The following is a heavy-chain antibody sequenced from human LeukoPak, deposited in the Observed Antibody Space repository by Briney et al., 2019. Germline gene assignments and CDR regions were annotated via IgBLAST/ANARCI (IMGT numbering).Heavy chain of an antibody. Sequence: HPGGSLRLSCAPSGFTVSSNYMSWVRRAPGEGQEWVSIIYSGGSTYYADSVKGRFTISRDNSKNTLYLQMNSLRAEDTALYYCARGYCDYMDYWGQGTLVTVSS. V-gene: IGHV3-53*01. J-gene: IGHJ4*01. D-gene: IGHD1-26*01. CDR2: IYSGGST. CDR1: GFTVSSNY. CDR3: ARGYCDYMDY.